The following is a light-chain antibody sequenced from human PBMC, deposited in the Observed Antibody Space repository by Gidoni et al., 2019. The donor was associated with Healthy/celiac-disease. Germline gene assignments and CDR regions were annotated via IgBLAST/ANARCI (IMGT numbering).Light chain of an antibody. J-gene: IGLJ2*01. Sequence: HSALTQPRSFSGSPGHSVTISCPGTSSDVGGYNYVSWYQQHQGKAPKLMIYDVSKRPSGVPDRFSGSKSGNTASLTISGLQAEEEADYYCCSYAGSYTLVFGGGTKLTVL. CDR3: CSYAGSYTLV. CDR1: SSDVGGYNY. CDR2: DVS. V-gene: IGLV2-11*01.